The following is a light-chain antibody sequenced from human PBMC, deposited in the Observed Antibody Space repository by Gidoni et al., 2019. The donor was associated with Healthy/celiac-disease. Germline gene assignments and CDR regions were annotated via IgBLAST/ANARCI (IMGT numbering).Light chain of an antibody. Sequence: DIQLTQSPSFLSASVGDRVTITCRASQGISSYLAWYQQKPGKPPKLLIYAASTLQSGVPSRFRGSGSGTEFTLTISSLQPEDFATYYCQQLNSYPRALTFGGGTKVEIK. CDR3: QQLNSYPRALT. V-gene: IGKV1-9*01. CDR1: QGISSY. CDR2: AAS. J-gene: IGKJ4*01.